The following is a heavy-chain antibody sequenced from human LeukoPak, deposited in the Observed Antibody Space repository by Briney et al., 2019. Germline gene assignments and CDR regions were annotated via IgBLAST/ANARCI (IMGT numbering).Heavy chain of an antibody. D-gene: IGHD3-10*01. CDR1: GFTFSSYG. V-gene: IGHV3-30*18. Sequence: GGSLSLSCAASGFTFSSYGMHWVRQAPGKGLEWVAVISYDGSNKYYADSVKGRFTISRDNSKNTLYLQMNSLRAEDTAVYYCAKDLYYYGSGSLYSFDYWGQGTLVTVSS. J-gene: IGHJ4*02. CDR3: AKDLYYYGSGSLYSFDY. CDR2: ISYDGSNK.